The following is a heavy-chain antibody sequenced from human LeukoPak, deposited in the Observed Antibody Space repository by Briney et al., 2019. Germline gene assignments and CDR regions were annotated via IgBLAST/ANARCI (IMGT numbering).Heavy chain of an antibody. CDR2: IYHSGST. V-gene: IGHV4-38-2*01. D-gene: IGHD7-27*01. CDR1: GYSISSGYY. J-gene: IGHJ3*02. Sequence: SETLSLTCAVSGYSISSGYYWGWIRQPPGKGLEWIGSIYHSGSTYHNPSLRSRVTISVDTSKNQFSLKLSSVTAADTAVYYCARQSSWGSGPSIWGQGTMVTVSS. CDR3: ARQSSWGSGPSI.